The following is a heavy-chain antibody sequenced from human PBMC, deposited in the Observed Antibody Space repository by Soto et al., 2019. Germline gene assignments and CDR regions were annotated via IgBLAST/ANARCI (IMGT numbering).Heavy chain of an antibody. Sequence: EVQLVESGGGLVKPGGSLRLSCAASGFTFSSYSMNWVRQAPGKGLEWVSSISSSSSYIYYADSVKGRFTISRDNAKNSLYLKMNSLRAEDTAGYYCAGEYQLVYRSLDYGGQGTLVTVSS. D-gene: IGHD2-2*01. J-gene: IGHJ4*02. V-gene: IGHV3-21*06. CDR1: GFTFSSYS. CDR2: ISSSSSYI. CDR3: AGEYQLVYRSLDY.